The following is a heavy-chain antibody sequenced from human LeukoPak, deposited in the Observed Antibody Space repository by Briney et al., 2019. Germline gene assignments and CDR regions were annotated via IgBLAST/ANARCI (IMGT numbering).Heavy chain of an antibody. J-gene: IGHJ4*02. Sequence: PGGTLRLSCAASGFTFSSYSMNWVRQAPGKGLEWVSSINSSSSYIYYAVSVKGRFTISRDNAKNSLYLQMNSLRAEDTAVYYCARGNAVDTAMVIRLLFDYWGQGTLVTVSS. CDR3: ARGNAVDTAMVIRLLFDY. V-gene: IGHV3-21*01. CDR2: INSSSSYI. D-gene: IGHD5-18*01. CDR1: GFTFSSYS.